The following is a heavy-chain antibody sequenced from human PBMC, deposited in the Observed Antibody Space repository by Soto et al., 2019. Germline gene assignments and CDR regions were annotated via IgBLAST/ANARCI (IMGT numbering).Heavy chain of an antibody. V-gene: IGHV3-21*01. D-gene: IGHD2-15*01. CDR3: ARVPHRVVVAATPGYYYGMDV. J-gene: IGHJ6*02. CDR1: GFTFSSYS. CDR2: ISSSSSYI. Sequence: GGSLRLSCAASGFTFSSYSMNWVRQAPGKGLEWVSSISSSSSYIYYADSVKGRFTISRDNAKNALYLQMNSLSAEDTAVYYCARVPHRVVVAATPGYYYGMDVWGQGTTVTVSS.